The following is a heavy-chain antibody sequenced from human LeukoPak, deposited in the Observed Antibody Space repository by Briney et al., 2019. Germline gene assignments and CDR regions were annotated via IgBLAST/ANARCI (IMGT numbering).Heavy chain of an antibody. D-gene: IGHD3-10*01. CDR2: IRHDGNDK. J-gene: IGHJ4*02. CDR1: GFTFSNYG. V-gene: IGHV3-30*02. Sequence: GGSLRLSCAASGFTFSNYGMHWVRQAPGKGLEWVAFIRHDGNDKYNEDSVKGRFTISRDNSKNTLYLQMNSLRAEDTAVYYCARDPPYYYGSGSSEYYFDYWGQGTLVTVSS. CDR3: ARDPPYYYGSGSSEYYFDY.